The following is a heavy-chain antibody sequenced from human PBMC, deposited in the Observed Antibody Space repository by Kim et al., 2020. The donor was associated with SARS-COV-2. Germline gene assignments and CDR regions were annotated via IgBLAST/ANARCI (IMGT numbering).Heavy chain of an antibody. V-gene: IGHV4-59*13. J-gene: IGHJ4*02. CDR3: ARGEQWQDFDY. CDR2: IYYSGSA. Sequence: SETLSLTCTVSGGSINYYWSWIRQPPGKGLEWIGYIYYSGSADYNPSLQSRATISVDMFKKQFYLKLSSVTAVDTAVYFCARGEQWQDFDYWGQGTLVTVSS. D-gene: IGHD6-19*01. CDR1: GGSINYY.